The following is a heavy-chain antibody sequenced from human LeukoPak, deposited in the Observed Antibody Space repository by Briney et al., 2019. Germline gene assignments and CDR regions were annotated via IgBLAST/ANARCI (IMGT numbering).Heavy chain of an antibody. CDR3: AGRVTGYSSGYVY. V-gene: IGHV3-23*01. CDR2: ISAIGGTT. D-gene: IGHD5-18*01. CDR1: GFTFSSHA. J-gene: IGHJ4*02. Sequence: GGSLRLSCAALGFTFSSHAMSWVRQAPGKGLEWVSAISAIGGTTYYAYSVKGRFTISRDNSKNSLYLQMNSLRAEDTAVYYCAGRVTGYSSGYVYWGQGTLVTVSS.